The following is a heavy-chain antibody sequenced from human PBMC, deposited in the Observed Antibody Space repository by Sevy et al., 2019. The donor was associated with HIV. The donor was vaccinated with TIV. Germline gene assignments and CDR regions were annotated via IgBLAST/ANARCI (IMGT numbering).Heavy chain of an antibody. J-gene: IGHJ6*02. CDR3: ARDKSSSWYLYYYYGMDV. CDR2: ISSSSSYI. V-gene: IGHV3-21*01. D-gene: IGHD6-13*01. CDR1: GLTFSGYS. Sequence: GGSLRLSCTASGLTFSGYSMNWVRQAPGKGLEWVSSISSSSSYIYYADSVKGRFTISRDNAKNSLYLQMNSLRAEDTAVYYCARDKSSSWYLYYYYGMDVWGQGTTVTVSS.